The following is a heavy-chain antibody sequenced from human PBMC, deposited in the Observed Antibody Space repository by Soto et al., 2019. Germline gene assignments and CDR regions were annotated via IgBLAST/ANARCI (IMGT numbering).Heavy chain of an antibody. CDR2: VSHDGRNT. J-gene: IGHJ4*02. Sequence: VQLVESGGGVVQPGRSLRLSCAASGFTFSDYAMHWVRQAPGKGLEWVAVVSHDGRNTHYADSVKGRFTISRDSSKNTGSLEMTSLRAEDTAGYYCAKGGRQWLVTSDFNYWGQGALFTVSS. V-gene: IGHV3-30*18. CDR3: AKGGRQWLVTSDFNY. CDR1: GFTFSDYA. D-gene: IGHD6-19*01.